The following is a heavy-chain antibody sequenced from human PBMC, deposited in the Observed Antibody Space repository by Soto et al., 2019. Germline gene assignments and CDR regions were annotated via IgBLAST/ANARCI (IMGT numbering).Heavy chain of an antibody. Sequence: PSEPLSHTCTVSNAPVGSSPYTWGWNRQPPGKGLEWIGSIYNSGRTYYNPSLNSRVTVSVDTSKNQFSLKVTSVTAADTAVYYCARLHGYCISSSCHGHYAMDVWGQGTTVT. D-gene: IGHD2-2*01. V-gene: IGHV4-39*01. CDR2: IYNSGRT. CDR3: ARLHGYCISSSCHGHYAMDV. CDR1: NAPVGSSPYT. J-gene: IGHJ6*02.